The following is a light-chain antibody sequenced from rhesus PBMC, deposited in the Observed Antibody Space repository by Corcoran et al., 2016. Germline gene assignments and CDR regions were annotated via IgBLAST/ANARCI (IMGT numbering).Light chain of an antibody. CDR1: QGVSNL. CDR2: RES. J-gene: IGKJ1*01. Sequence: DIQMTQSPSSLSASVGDRVTITCRASQGVSNLLAWYQQKPGTAPKLLIYRESNLEKGVPSRFIGSGSGTDFTLTISSLQPEDFATDYCQQHDKSPPTFGHGTKVEIK. V-gene: IGKV1-69*01. CDR3: QQHDKSPPT.